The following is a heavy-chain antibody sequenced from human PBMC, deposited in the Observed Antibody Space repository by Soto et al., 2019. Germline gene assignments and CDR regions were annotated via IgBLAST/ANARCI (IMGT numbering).Heavy chain of an antibody. D-gene: IGHD2-2*01. Sequence: SETLSLTCTVSGGPISGGDYYWSWIRQPPGKGLEWIGYIHYSGSTYYNPSLKSRVTISLDTSKNQFSLKLSSVTAADTAVYYCVRESCTSASCPWGWFDPWGQGTLVTVSS. CDR1: GGPISGGDYY. CDR3: VRESCTSASCPWGWFDP. V-gene: IGHV4-30-4*01. J-gene: IGHJ5*02. CDR2: IHYSGST.